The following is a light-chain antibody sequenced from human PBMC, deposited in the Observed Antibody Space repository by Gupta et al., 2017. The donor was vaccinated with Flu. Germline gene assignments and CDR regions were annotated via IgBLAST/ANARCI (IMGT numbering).Light chain of an antibody. V-gene: IGLV1-40*01. CDR3: QSYDFSLSGSV. J-gene: IGLJ3*02. CDR2: GNN. Sequence: QSLLPQPPSVPRAPGPTITISYTGHNSNIGAGYEVHWYQQLPGTAPKLLIYGNNIRPSGVPYRCSGSKTGTSASLAITGLQAEDEADYYYQSYDFSLSGSVFGGGTKLTVL. CDR1: NSNIGAGYE.